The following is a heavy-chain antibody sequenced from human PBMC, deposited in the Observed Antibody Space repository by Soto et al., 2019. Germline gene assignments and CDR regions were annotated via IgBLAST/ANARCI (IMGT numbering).Heavy chain of an antibody. J-gene: IGHJ4*02. CDR2: IYYSGST. V-gene: IGHV4-59*01. CDR3: AREGAAAAGAVDY. Sequence: LTCTVSGGSISSYYWSWIRQPPGKGLEWIGYIYYSGSTNYNPSLKSRVTISVDTSKNQFSLKLSSVTAADTAVYYCAREGAAAAGAVDYWGQGTLVTVSS. CDR1: GGSISSYY. D-gene: IGHD6-13*01.